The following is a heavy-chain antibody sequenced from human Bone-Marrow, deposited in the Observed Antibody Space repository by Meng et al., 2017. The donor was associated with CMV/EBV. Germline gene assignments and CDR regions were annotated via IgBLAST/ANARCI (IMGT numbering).Heavy chain of an antibody. CDR2: INQSGST. CDR3: ARQWDYDFWSGYYTQRGYFDY. V-gene: IGHV4-34*01. CDR1: GGSFSGYY. Sequence: SETLSLTCAVYGGSFSGYYWSWIRQPPGKGLEWFGEINQSGSTNYNPSLKSRVTISVDTSKNQFSLKLSSVTAADTAVYYCARQWDYDFWSGYYTQRGYFDYWGQGTLVTVSS. J-gene: IGHJ4*02. D-gene: IGHD3-3*01.